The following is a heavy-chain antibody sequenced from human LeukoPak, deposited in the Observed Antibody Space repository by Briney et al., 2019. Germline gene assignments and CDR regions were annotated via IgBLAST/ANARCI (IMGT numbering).Heavy chain of an antibody. J-gene: IGHJ4*02. CDR2: IFYIGSA. V-gene: IGHV4-4*02. Sequence: SETLSLTCAVSGVSIGSGGYLSWVRQPPGKGLEWIGQIFYIGSAHYNPSFESRVIMSIDNSRNQLSLRFNSVTAADTAVYYCARHGSYSLAFWGQGALVTVSS. D-gene: IGHD2-15*01. CDR3: ARHGSYSLAF. CDR1: GVSIGSGGY.